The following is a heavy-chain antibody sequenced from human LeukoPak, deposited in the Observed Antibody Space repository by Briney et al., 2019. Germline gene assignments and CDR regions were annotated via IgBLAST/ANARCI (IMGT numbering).Heavy chain of an antibody. CDR1: GLIYGVYA. CDR3: ANVGIGRRVGAFDI. V-gene: IGHV3-43*02. CDR2: IGGHCADT. D-gene: IGHD1-26*01. J-gene: IGHJ3*02. Sequence: GGSVSLFCGVWGLIYGVYAIQWAPEARGKGRVGVSHIGGHCADTYYADSVRGRFTITRDDSKNSLYLQTNGLRTEDTALYYCANVGIGRRVGAFDIWGQGTMVTVSS.